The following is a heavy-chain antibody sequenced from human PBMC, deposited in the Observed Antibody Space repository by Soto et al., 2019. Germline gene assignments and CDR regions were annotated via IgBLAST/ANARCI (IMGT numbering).Heavy chain of an antibody. V-gene: IGHV4-34*01. Sequence: SETLSLTCAIYGGSFSGYYWSWIRQPPGKGLEWIGEINHSGSTNYNPSLKSPVTISVDTSKNQFSLKLSSVTAADTAVYYCTRGVREYCSGGSCYIDPWGQGTLVTVSS. J-gene: IGHJ5*02. CDR3: TRGVREYCSGGSCYIDP. CDR1: GGSFSGYY. D-gene: IGHD2-15*01. CDR2: INHSGST.